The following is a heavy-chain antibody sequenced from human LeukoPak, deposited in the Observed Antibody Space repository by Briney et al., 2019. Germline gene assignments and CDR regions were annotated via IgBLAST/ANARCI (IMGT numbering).Heavy chain of an antibody. V-gene: IGHV3-30-3*01. CDR2: ISYDGSNK. CDR1: GFTFSSYA. CDR3: ARDSIVGAT. D-gene: IGHD1-26*01. J-gene: IGHJ4*02. Sequence: GGALRLSWAASGFTFSSYAMHWGRQAPGKGLEWVAVISYDGSNKYYADSVKGRFTISRDNSKNTLYLQMNSLRAEDTAVYYCARDSIVGATWGQGTLVTVSS.